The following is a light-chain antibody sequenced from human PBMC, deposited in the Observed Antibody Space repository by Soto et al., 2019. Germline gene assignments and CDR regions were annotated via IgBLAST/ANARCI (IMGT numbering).Light chain of an antibody. J-gene: IGKJ4*01. CDR3: QQSFTTPLT. CDR2: VAS. V-gene: IGKV1-39*01. Sequence: DIQITQSPSSLSASVGDRVTITCRASQSIGRFLNWHQQKPGKAPNVLINVASTLRSGVPSRFSGSGSGTDFNLTINSLQPEDFATYFRQQSFTTPLTFGGGTKVDIK. CDR1: QSIGRF.